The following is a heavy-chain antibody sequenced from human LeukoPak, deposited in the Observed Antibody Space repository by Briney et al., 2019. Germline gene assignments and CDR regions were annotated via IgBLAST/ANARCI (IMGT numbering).Heavy chain of an antibody. D-gene: IGHD1-14*01. CDR2: ISDYNGNT. J-gene: IGHJ6*02. CDR3: ATFAPYMVGEVYFGYYYYYGMDV. CDR1: GYTFTSCG. V-gene: IGHV1-18*01. Sequence: ASVKVSCRASGYTFTSCGLSGVRQALGQGLEWMGWISDYNGNTNIAQKVHAKVTINTASSANTANSDLRSLRTDDTAVYYWATFAPYMVGEVYFGYYYYYGMDVWGQGTTVTVSS.